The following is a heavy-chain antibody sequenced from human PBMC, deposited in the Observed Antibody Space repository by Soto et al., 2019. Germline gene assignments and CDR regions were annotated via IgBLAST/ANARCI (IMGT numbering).Heavy chain of an antibody. CDR3: AKECCGSSRCYLPDY. J-gene: IGHJ4*02. V-gene: IGHV1-18*01. Sequence: ASVKVSCKASGYTFTSYGISWVRQAPGQGLEWMGWISAYNGNTNYAQKLQGRVTMTTDTSTSTAYMELRSLRSDDTAVYYCAKECCGSSRCYLPDYWGQGALVTVSS. CDR1: GYTFTSYG. CDR2: ISAYNGNT. D-gene: IGHD2-2*01.